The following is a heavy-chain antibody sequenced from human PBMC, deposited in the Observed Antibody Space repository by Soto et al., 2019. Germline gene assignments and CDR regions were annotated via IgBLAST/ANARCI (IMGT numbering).Heavy chain of an antibody. D-gene: IGHD2-2*01. CDR3: ARGVPAASYYFDY. CDR2: IYYSGST. CDR1: GGSISSGDYD. J-gene: IGHJ4*02. Sequence: SETLSLTCSVSGGSISSGDYDWSWIRQPPGKGLEWIGYIYYSGSTYYNPSLKSRVTISLNTSKNQFSLKLSSVTAADTAVYYCARGVPAASYYFDYWGQGTLVTVSS. V-gene: IGHV4-30-4*01.